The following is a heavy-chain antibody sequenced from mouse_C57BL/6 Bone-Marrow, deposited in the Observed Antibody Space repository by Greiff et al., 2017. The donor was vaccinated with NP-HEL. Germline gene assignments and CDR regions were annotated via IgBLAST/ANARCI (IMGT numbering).Heavy chain of an antibody. CDR1: GYTFTDYE. CDR2: IDPATGGT. D-gene: IGHD1-1*01. J-gene: IGHJ3*01. CDR3: TRGGSSLAWFAY. Sequence: QVQLQQSGAELVRPGASVTLSCKASGYTFTDYEMHWVKQTPVHGLEWIGAIDPATGGTAYTQKFKGKAILTADKSSSTAYMELRSLTSEDSAVYYCTRGGSSLAWFAYWGQGTLVTVSA. V-gene: IGHV1-15*01.